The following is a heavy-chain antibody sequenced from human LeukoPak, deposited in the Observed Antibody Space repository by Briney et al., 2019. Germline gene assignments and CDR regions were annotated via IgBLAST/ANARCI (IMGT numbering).Heavy chain of an antibody. J-gene: IGHJ3*02. D-gene: IGHD5-18*01. CDR2: TYYRSKWYN. CDR1: GDSVSSNSAA. Sequence: SQTLSLTCAISGDSVSSNSAAWNWIRQSPSRGLEWLGRTYYRSKWYNDYAVSVKSRITINPDTSKNQFSLQLNSVTPEDTAVYYCARVLEYSYGYSGEAEGDAFDIWGQGTMVTVSS. CDR3: ARVLEYSYGYSGEAEGDAFDI. V-gene: IGHV6-1*01.